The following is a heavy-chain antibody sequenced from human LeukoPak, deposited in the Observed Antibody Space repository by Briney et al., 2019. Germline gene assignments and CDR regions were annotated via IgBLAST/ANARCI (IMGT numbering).Heavy chain of an antibody. CDR1: GFTFSSYS. V-gene: IGHV3-21*01. CDR2: ISSSSYI. CDR3: ARDRVYYYDSSGYYPPLADAFDI. D-gene: IGHD3-22*01. Sequence: NPGGPLRLSCAASGFTFSSYSMNWVRQAPGKGLEWVSSISSSSYIYYADSVKGRFTISRDNAKNSLYLQMNSLRAEDTAVYYCARDRVYYYDSSGYYPPLADAFDIWGQGTMVTVSS. J-gene: IGHJ3*02.